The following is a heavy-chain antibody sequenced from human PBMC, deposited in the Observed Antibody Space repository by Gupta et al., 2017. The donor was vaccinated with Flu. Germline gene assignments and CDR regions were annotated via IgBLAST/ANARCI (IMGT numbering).Heavy chain of an antibody. V-gene: IGHV3-23*01. Sequence: EVQLLESGGGLVQPGGSLRLSCAASGFTFSSYAMSWVRQAPGKGLEWVSAISGSGGSTDYADSVKGRFTISRDNSKNTLYLQMNSLRAEDTAVYYCAKIPYSSSSDRNRKKSYFDYWGQGTLVTVSS. CDR1: GFTFSSYA. D-gene: IGHD6-6*01. CDR3: AKIPYSSSSDRNRKKSYFDY. J-gene: IGHJ4*02. CDR2: ISGSGGST.